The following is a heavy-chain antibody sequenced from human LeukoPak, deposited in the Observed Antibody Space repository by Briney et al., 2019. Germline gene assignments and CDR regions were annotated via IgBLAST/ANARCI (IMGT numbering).Heavy chain of an antibody. J-gene: IGHJ4*02. CDR3: ARAMGSGSYSFDY. V-gene: IGHV3-66*01. D-gene: IGHD3-10*01. CDR1: GFTVSSNY. Sequence: SGGSLRLSCAASGFTVSSNYMSWVRQAPGKGLEWFSVIYSGGSTNYADSVKGRFTISRDNSKNTLYLQMNSLRAEDTAVYYCARAMGSGSYSFDYWGQGTLVTVSS. CDR2: IYSGGST.